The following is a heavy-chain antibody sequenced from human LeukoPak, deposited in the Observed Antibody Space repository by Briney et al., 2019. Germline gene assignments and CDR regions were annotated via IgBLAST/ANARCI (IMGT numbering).Heavy chain of an antibody. J-gene: IGHJ4*02. V-gene: IGHV3-21*01. CDR2: IDSSGGNT. D-gene: IGHD5-18*01. CDR3: ARNIRGYSYGYSDY. CDR1: GFTFSSYD. Sequence: GGTLRLSCAASGFTFSSYDMSWVRQAPGKGLEWVSGIDSSGGNTYYADSVKGRFTISRDNAKNSLYLQMNSLRAEDTAVYYCARNIRGYSYGYSDYWGQGTLVTVSS.